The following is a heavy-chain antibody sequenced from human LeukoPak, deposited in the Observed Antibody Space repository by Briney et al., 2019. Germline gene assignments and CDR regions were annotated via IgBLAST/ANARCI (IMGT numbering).Heavy chain of an antibody. CDR3: ARDSLWFGGIDY. Sequence: SETLSLTCTVSGGSISNYYWSWIRQPPGKGLEWIGYIYYSGSTNCNPSLKSRVTISVDTSKNQFSLKLSSVTAADTAVYYCARDSLWFGGIDYWGRGTLVTVSS. D-gene: IGHD3-10*01. J-gene: IGHJ4*02. V-gene: IGHV4-59*13. CDR2: IYYSGST. CDR1: GGSISNYY.